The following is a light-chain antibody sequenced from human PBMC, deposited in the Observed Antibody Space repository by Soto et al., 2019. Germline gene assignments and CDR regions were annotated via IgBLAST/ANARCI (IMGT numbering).Light chain of an antibody. CDR1: TGAVTKGFS. Sequence: QAVVTQEPSLTVSPGGTVTLTCASSTGAVTKGFSPNWLQQRPGQPPRALIYSINKTHSWTPARFSGSLLGGKAALTLSGVQPEDEDVYYCLISYGGAYFFGTGTKVTVL. CDR2: SIN. V-gene: IGLV7-43*01. J-gene: IGLJ1*01. CDR3: LISYGGAYF.